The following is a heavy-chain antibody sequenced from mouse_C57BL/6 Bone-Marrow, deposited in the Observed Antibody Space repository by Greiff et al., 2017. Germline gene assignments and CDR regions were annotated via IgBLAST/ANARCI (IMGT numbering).Heavy chain of an antibody. CDR1: GYSFTGYY. D-gene: IGHD1-1*01. V-gene: IGHV1-42*01. J-gene: IGHJ3*01. CDR2: INPSTGGT. CDR3: ARYHYYGSSPWFAY. Sequence: VQLQQSGPELVKPGASVKISCKASGYSFTGYYMNWVKQSPEKSLEWIGEINPSTGGTTSNQKFKAKATLTVDKSSSTAYMQLKSLTSEDSAVYYCARYHYYGSSPWFAYWGQGTLVTVSA.